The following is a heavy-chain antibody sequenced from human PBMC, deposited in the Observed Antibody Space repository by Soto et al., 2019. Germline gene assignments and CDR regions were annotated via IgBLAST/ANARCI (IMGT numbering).Heavy chain of an antibody. J-gene: IGHJ4*02. V-gene: IGHV3-48*01. D-gene: IGHD5-12*01. CDR1: GFTFSSYS. Sequence: GRSLRLSCAASGFTFSSYSMKWVRQAPGKGLEWVSYISSSSSTIYYADSVKGRFTISRDNTKNTLYLQMNSLRAEDTAVYYCARVKMATTNDYWGQGTLVTISS. CDR2: ISSSSSTI. CDR3: ARVKMATTNDY.